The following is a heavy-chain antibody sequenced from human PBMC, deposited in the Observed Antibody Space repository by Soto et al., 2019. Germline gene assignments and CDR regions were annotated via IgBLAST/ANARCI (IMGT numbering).Heavy chain of an antibody. CDR1: GGSISSYY. CDR3: ASMIGDPVLSFDS. D-gene: IGHD3-10*02. CDR2: IFYSGST. V-gene: IGHV4-59*01. J-gene: IGHJ5*01. Sequence: QVQLQESGPGLVKPSETLSLTCTVSGGSISSYYWSWIRQPPGKGLEWIGFIFYSGSTSYNPSLKSRVTISIDTSDSQFSLKLNSVTAADTAVYYCASMIGDPVLSFDSWGQGTRVAVSS.